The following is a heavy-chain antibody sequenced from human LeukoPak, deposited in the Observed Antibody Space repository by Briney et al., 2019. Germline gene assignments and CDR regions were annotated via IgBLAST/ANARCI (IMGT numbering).Heavy chain of an antibody. CDR2: IYYSGST. CDR1: GGSISSNSYC. V-gene: IGHV4-61*01. J-gene: IGHJ6*02. Sequence: SETLSLTCTVSGGSISSNSYCWGWIRQPPGQGLEGIVYIYYSGSTNYNLSLKSRVTISVDTSKNQFSLRLSSVTAADTAVYYCARDRLGYCSSTSCYNYYGMAVWGQGTTVTVSS. D-gene: IGHD2-2*02. CDR3: ARDRLGYCSSTSCYNYYGMAV.